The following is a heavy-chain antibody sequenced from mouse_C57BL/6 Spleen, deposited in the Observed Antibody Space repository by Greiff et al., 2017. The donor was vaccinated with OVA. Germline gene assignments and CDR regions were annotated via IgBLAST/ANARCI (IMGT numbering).Heavy chain of an antibody. Sequence: QVQLQQPGAELVKPGASVKLSCKASGYTFTSYWMHWVKQRPGQGLEWIGMIHPNSGSTNYNEKFKSKATLTVDKSSSTAYMQLSSLTSEDSAVYYCARYYDYEDYYAMDYWGQGTSVTVSS. CDR1: GYTFTSYW. J-gene: IGHJ4*01. D-gene: IGHD2-4*01. V-gene: IGHV1-64*01. CDR3: ARYYDYEDYYAMDY. CDR2: IHPNSGST.